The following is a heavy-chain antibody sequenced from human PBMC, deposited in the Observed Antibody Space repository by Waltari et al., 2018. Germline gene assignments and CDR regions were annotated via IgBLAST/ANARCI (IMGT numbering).Heavy chain of an antibody. V-gene: IGHV4-34*01. D-gene: IGHD6-6*01. J-gene: IGHJ6*02. Sequence: QVQLQQWGAGLLRPSETLSLTCAVYGGSFSVYYWSWIRQPPGKGLEGIGEVNYYGRTNYNPSLKSRVTISVDRSKKQFSLKVTSVTAADTALYFCAGVAPIVPYYGLNVWGQGTTVAVSS. CDR1: GGSFSVYY. CDR3: AGVAPIVPYYGLNV. CDR2: VNYYGRT.